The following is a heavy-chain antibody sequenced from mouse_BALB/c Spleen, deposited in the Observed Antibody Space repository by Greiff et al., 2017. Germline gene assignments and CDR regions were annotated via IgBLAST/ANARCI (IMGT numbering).Heavy chain of an antibody. J-gene: IGHJ3*01. Sequence: QVQLQQSGAELVRPGASVTLSCKASGYTFTDYEMHWVKQTPVHGLEWIGAIDPETGGTAYNQKFKGKATLTADKSSSTAYMELRSLTSEDSAVYYCTRDGLGRSWFAYWGQGTLVTVSA. V-gene: IGHV1-15*01. CDR2: IDPETGGT. CDR3: TRDGLGRSWFAY. D-gene: IGHD4-1*01. CDR1: GYTFTDYE.